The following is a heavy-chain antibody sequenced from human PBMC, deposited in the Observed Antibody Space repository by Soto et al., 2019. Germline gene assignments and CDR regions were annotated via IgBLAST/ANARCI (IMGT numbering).Heavy chain of an antibody. V-gene: IGHV3-15*07. D-gene: IGHD3-22*01. Sequence: GESLKISCAASGFTFSNAWMNWVRQAPGKGLEWVGRIKSKTDGGTTDYAAPVKGRFTISRDDSKNTLYLQMNSLKTEDTAVYYCTTDQDYYDSSGYYYGYGMDVWGQGTTVTVSS. CDR2: IKSKTDGGTT. CDR3: TTDQDYYDSSGYYYGYGMDV. CDR1: GFTFSNAW. J-gene: IGHJ6*02.